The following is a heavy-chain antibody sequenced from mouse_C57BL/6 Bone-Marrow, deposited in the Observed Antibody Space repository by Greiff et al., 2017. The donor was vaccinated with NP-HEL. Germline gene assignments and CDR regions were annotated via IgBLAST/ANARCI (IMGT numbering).Heavy chain of an antibody. CDR3: ARDGSSYGWFAY. D-gene: IGHD1-1*01. J-gene: IGHJ3*01. CDR2: ILPGSGST. CDR1: GYTFTGYW. V-gene: IGHV1-9*01. Sequence: QVQLQQSGAELMKPGASVKLSCKATGYTFTGYWIEWVKQRPGHGLEWIGEILPGSGSTNYNAKFKGKATFTADTSSNTAYMQLSSLTTEDSAIYYCARDGSSYGWFAYWGKGTMVTVSA.